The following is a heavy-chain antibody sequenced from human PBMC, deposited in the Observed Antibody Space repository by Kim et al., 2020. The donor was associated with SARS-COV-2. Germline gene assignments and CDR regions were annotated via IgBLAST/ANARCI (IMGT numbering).Heavy chain of an antibody. J-gene: IGHJ4*02. CDR3: AKDGTVVGATLYLDY. Sequence: GGSLRLSCAASGFTFSSYGMHWVRQAPGKGLEWVAVISYDGSNKYYADSVKGRFTISRDNSKNTLYLQMNSLRAEDTAVYYCAKDGTVVGATLYLDYLGQGTLVTVSS. CDR1: GFTFSSYG. V-gene: IGHV3-30*18. D-gene: IGHD1-26*01. CDR2: ISYDGSNK.